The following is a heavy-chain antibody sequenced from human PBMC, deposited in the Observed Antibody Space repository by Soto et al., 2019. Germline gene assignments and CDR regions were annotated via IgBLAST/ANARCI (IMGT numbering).Heavy chain of an antibody. D-gene: IGHD4-17*01. V-gene: IGHV3-23*01. CDR1: GFTFSSYA. CDR2: ISGSGGST. Sequence: GGSLRLSCAASGFTFSSYAMSWVRQAPGKGLEWVSAISGSGGSTYYADSVKGRFTISRDNSKNTLYLQMNSLRAEDTAVYYCAKDPSLDDYGDYGYYYYGMDVWGQGTTVTVSS. J-gene: IGHJ6*02. CDR3: AKDPSLDDYGDYGYYYYGMDV.